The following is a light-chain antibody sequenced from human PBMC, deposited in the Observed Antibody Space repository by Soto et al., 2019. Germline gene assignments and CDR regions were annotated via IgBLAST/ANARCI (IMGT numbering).Light chain of an antibody. J-gene: IGKJ2*01. Sequence: DIQMTQSPSTLSASVGDRVTITCRASQSISVWLAWYQQKAGKAPNLLIYKASRLESGVPSRFSGSGSETEFTLTISGLQPGDSATYYCQQYNSYPYTFGRGTKLEIK. CDR2: KAS. CDR1: QSISVW. V-gene: IGKV1-5*03. CDR3: QQYNSYPYT.